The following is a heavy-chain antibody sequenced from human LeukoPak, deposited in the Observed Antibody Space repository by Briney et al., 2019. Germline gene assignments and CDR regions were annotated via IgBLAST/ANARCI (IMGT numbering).Heavy chain of an antibody. CDR2: ISYDGSNK. J-gene: IGHJ4*02. V-gene: IGHV3-30*03. CDR3: ARGTDSSSWDFDY. CDR1: GFTFSSYG. D-gene: IGHD6-13*01. Sequence: GGSLRLSCAASGFTFSSYGMHWVRQAPGKGLEWVAVISYDGSNKYYADSVKGRFTISRDNSKNTLYLQMNSLRAEDTAVYYCARGTDSSSWDFDYWAREPWSPSPQ.